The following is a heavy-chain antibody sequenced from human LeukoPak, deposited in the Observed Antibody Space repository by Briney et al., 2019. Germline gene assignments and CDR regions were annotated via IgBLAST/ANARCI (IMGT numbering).Heavy chain of an antibody. CDR1: GFSFSDYA. Sequence: GRSLRLSCAASGFSFSDYAMTWVRQAPGKGPEWGSSTGDDTYYADSVKGRFTISRDDSKDKLFLQMNSMRVEDTAVYYCAKDAIYKNSVWDYFDYLGQGTLVTVSS. CDR3: AKDAIYKNSVWDYFDY. J-gene: IGHJ4*02. V-gene: IGHV3-23*01. CDR2: TGDDT. D-gene: IGHD5-24*01.